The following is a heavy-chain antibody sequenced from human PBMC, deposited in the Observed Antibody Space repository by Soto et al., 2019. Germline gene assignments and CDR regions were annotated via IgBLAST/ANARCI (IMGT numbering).Heavy chain of an antibody. CDR2: IKQDGSEK. Sequence: PGGSLRLSCAASGFTFSSYWMSWVRQAPGKGLEWVANIKQDGSEKYYVDSVKGRFTISRDNAKNSLYLQMNSLRAEDTAVYYCAGPGGTGTTRYYYGMDVWGQGTTVTAP. V-gene: IGHV3-7*01. D-gene: IGHD1-7*01. CDR1: GFTFSSYW. CDR3: AGPGGTGTTRYYYGMDV. J-gene: IGHJ6*02.